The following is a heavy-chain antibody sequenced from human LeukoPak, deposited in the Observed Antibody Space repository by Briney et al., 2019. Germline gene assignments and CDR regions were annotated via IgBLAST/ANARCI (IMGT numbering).Heavy chain of an antibody. V-gene: IGHV4-4*02. Sequence: PSGTLSLTCAVSGGSISSSNWWSWVRQPPGKGLEWIGEIYHSGSTNYNPSLKSRVTISVDKSKNQFSLKLSSVTAADTAVYYCARKGHYYDSSGSFDYWDQGTLVTVSS. D-gene: IGHD3-22*01. CDR1: GGSISSSNW. CDR2: IYHSGST. J-gene: IGHJ4*02. CDR3: ARKGHYYDSSGSFDY.